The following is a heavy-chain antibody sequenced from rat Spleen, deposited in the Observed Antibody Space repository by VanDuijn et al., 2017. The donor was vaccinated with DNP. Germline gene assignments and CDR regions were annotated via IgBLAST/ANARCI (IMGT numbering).Heavy chain of an antibody. CDR2: ISSGGDNT. CDR3: TTFEGRNA. V-gene: IGHV5-25*01. CDR1: GFIFSNYY. Sequence: EVQLVESGGGLVQPRGSMKLSCSASGFIFSNYYMAWVRQAPTKGLEWVASISSGGDNTNYRDSVKDRFTISRDKAKSTLYLQMDSLRSEDTATYYCTTFEGRNAWGQGTSVTVSS. J-gene: IGHJ4*01. D-gene: IGHD1-11*01.